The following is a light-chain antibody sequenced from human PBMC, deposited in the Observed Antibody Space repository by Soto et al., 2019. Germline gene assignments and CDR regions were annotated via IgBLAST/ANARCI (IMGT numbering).Light chain of an antibody. CDR3: QQYNNFWT. J-gene: IGKJ1*01. Sequence: DIQMTQSPSALSASVGDRVTITCRASQSISSWLAWYQQKPGKAPRLLIYDASYLERGVPSRFSGSGSGTEFTLTIRDLQPDDLGTYYCQQYNNFWTFGPGTKVEI. V-gene: IGKV1-5*01. CDR2: DAS. CDR1: QSISSW.